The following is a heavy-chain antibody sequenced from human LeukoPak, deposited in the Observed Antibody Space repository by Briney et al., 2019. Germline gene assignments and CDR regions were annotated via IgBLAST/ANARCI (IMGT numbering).Heavy chain of an antibody. CDR2: IYHSGST. CDR1: GYSISSGYY. J-gene: IGHJ4*02. D-gene: IGHD1-26*01. CDR3: ARGAGIEDY. Sequence: SETLSLTCAVSGYSISSGYYWVWIRQPPGKGLEWIASIYHSGSTYYNPSLKSRVTISVDTSKNQLSLKLSSVTAADTAVYYCARGAGIEDYWGQGTLVTVSS. V-gene: IGHV4-38-2*01.